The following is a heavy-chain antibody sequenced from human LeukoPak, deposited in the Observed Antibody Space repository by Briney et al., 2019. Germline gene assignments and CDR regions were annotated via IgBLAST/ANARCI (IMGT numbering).Heavy chain of an antibody. J-gene: IGHJ6*03. V-gene: IGHV3-7*01. CDR3: ARGVGYCSSSTCRDYYYMDV. Sequence: GGSLRLSCATSGFTFSNYWMSWVRQAPGKGLEWVANIKQDGSEKHYVDSVKGRFTISRDNAENSLYLQMNSLRAEDTAVYYCARGVGYCSSSTCRDYYYMDVWGKGTTVTVSS. CDR1: GFTFSNYW. CDR2: IKQDGSEK. D-gene: IGHD2-2*01.